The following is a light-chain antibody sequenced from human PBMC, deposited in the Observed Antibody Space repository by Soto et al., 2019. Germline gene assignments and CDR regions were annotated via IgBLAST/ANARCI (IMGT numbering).Light chain of an antibody. V-gene: IGKV1-39*01. CDR1: QNIINY. CDR3: QQSYSTPPT. J-gene: IGKJ2*01. CDR2: AAS. Sequence: DIQMTQSPSSLSASVGGRVTITCRASQNIINYLSWYQQKPGKAPDLLIYAASNLRSEVPSRFSGSGSGTDFTLTISSLQPEDFATYYCQQSYSTPPTFGQGTKLEIK.